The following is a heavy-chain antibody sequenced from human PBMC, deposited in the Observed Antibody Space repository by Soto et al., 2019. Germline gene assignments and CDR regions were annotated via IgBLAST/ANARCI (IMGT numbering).Heavy chain of an antibody. CDR1: GYTFTSYD. D-gene: IGHD3-3*01. V-gene: IGHV1-8*01. J-gene: IGHJ4*02. CDR3: AHLEGSIFGVVGDY. Sequence: QEQLVQSGAEVKKPGASVKVSCKASGYTFTSYDINWVRQATGQGLEWMGWMNPNSGNTGYAQKFQGRVTMTRNTSISTAYMELSSLRSEDTAVYYCAHLEGSIFGVVGDYWGQGTLVTVSS. CDR2: MNPNSGNT.